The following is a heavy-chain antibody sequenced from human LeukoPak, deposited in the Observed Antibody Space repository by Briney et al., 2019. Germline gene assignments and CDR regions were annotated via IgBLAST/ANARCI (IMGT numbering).Heavy chain of an antibody. V-gene: IGHV4-59*01. J-gene: IGHJ5*02. CDR3: ASLVSLYSWFDP. CDR1: GGSISSYY. Sequence: SETLSLTCTVSGGSISSYYWNWIRQPPGKGLEWIGYIFYSGNTNCNPSLKSRVTISLDTSKNQFSLKLSSVTAADTAVYYCASLVSLYSWFDPWGQGTLVTVSS. CDR2: IFYSGNT. D-gene: IGHD2-21*01.